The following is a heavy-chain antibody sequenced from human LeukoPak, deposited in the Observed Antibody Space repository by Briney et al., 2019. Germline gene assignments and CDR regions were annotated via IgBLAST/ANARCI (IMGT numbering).Heavy chain of an antibody. J-gene: IGHJ6*03. CDR2: IFYSGST. V-gene: IGHV4-39*07. Sequence: PSETLSLTCCVSSGSIITGEYFWGWIRQPPGKGLEWIGNIFYSGSTYYNPSLQSRVTMSVDTSKNQFFLKMTSVTAADTAVYYCARVPYSTRLYYMDVWGKGATVTVSS. CDR3: ARVPYSTRLYYMDV. D-gene: IGHD2/OR15-2a*01. CDR1: SGSIITGEYF.